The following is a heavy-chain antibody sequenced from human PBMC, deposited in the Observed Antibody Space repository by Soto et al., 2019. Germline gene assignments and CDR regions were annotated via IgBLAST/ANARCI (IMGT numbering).Heavy chain of an antibody. CDR2: IIPIFGTA. Sequence: GASVKVSCKASGGTFSSYAISWVRQAPGQGLEWMGGIIPIFGTANYAQKFQGRVTITADESTSTAYMELSSLRSEDTAVYYCARDHIAARPAYYYYGMDVWGQGTTVTVSS. CDR1: GGTFSSYA. J-gene: IGHJ6*02. CDR3: ARDHIAARPAYYYYGMDV. D-gene: IGHD6-6*01. V-gene: IGHV1-69*13.